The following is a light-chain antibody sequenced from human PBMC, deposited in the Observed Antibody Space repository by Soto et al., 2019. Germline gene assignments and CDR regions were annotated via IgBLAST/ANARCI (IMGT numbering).Light chain of an antibody. V-gene: IGKV3-20*01. Sequence: EIVLTQSPGTLSLSPGERATLSCRASQSVSSSYLAWYQQKPGQAPRLLIYGASSRATGIPDRFSGSGSVTEFTLTISRLEPDDVAVYYCQQLGSSRPIFACGPGTKVDIK. J-gene: IGKJ3*01. CDR1: QSVSSSY. CDR3: QQLGSSRPIFA. CDR2: GAS.